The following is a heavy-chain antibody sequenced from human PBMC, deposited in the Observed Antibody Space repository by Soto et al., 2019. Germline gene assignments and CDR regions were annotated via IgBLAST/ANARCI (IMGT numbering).Heavy chain of an antibody. J-gene: IGHJ4*02. CDR3: ARDSGYVGYDSGSDY. CDR2: IKQDGSEK. D-gene: IGHD5-12*01. Sequence: EVQLVESGGGLVQPGGSLRLSCAASGFTFSSYWMSWVRQAPGKGLEWVANIKQDGSEKYYVDSVKGRFTISRDNAKNSLYLQMNSLRAEDTAVYYCARDSGYVGYDSGSDYWGQGTLVTVSS. V-gene: IGHV3-7*01. CDR1: GFTFSSYW.